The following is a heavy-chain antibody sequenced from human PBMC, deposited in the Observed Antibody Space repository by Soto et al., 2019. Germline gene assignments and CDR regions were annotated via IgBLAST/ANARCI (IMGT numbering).Heavy chain of an antibody. V-gene: IGHV3-7*03. CDR3: VRGGHGSGSYLGSS. J-gene: IGHJ5*02. CDR2: IRQDGGAQ. CDR1: GYTFTTYW. D-gene: IGHD3-10*01. Sequence: SLRLSCVAPGYTFTTYWIHWVRQAPGKGLQWVADIRQDGGAQYYVDAVKGRFTISRDNAKNSVYLQMDSLRVEDTAVYYCVRGGHGSGSYLGSSWGKGILVTVSS.